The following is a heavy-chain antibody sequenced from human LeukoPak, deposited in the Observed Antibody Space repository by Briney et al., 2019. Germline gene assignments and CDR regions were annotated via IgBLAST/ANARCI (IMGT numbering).Heavy chain of an antibody. Sequence: ASVKVSCKASGYTFTDYYMHWVRQAPGQGLEWMGWINPNSGGTNYAQKFQGRVTMTRDTSISTAYMELSRLRSDDTAVYYCARGGRVTMIVVVTHNDYWGQGTLVTVSS. CDR3: ARGGRVTMIVVVTHNDY. CDR1: GYTFTDYY. J-gene: IGHJ4*02. V-gene: IGHV1-2*02. CDR2: INPNSGGT. D-gene: IGHD3-22*01.